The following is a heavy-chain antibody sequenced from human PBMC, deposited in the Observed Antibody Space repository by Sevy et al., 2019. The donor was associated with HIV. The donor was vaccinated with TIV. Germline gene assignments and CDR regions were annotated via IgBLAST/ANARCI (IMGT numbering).Heavy chain of an antibody. D-gene: IGHD3-9*01. Sequence: SETLSLTCTVSGGSISSYYWSWIRQPPGKGLEWIGYIYYSGSTNYNPSLKSRVTISVDTSKNQFSLKLSSVTAADTAVYYCAGGSDILTPLYYYYGMDVWGQGTTVTVSS. J-gene: IGHJ6*02. CDR2: IYYSGST. CDR1: GGSISSYY. CDR3: AGGSDILTPLYYYYGMDV. V-gene: IGHV4-59*01.